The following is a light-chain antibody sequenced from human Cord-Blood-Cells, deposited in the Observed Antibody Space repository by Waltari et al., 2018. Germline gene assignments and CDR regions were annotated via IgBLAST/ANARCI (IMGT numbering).Light chain of an antibody. Sequence: DIQMTHSPSSLPASVGDSVTITCRASQGISNYVGWYQQKPEKVPKLLIYAASTLQAVVPSRFSGSGSGTDFTLTISSLQPEDVATYYCQKYNSAWTFGQGTKVEIK. CDR2: AAS. CDR1: QGISNY. J-gene: IGKJ1*01. CDR3: QKYNSAWT. V-gene: IGKV1-27*01.